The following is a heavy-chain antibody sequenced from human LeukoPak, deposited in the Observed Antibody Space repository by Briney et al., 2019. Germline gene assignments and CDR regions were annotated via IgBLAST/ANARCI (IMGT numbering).Heavy chain of an antibody. CDR3: AKDIAAAGFYYFDY. J-gene: IGHJ4*02. V-gene: IGHV3-11*01. Sequence: GGSLRLSCAASGFTFSDYYMSWIRQAPGKGLEWVSYISSSGSTIYYADSVKGRFTISRDNAKNSLYLQMNSLRAEDMALYYCAKDIAAAGFYYFDYWGQGTLVTVSS. D-gene: IGHD6-13*01. CDR2: ISSSGSTI. CDR1: GFTFSDYY.